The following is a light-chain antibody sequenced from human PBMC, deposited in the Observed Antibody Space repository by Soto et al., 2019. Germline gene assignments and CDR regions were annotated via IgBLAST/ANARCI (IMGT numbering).Light chain of an antibody. CDR3: QVWDSNSVYV. CDR2: DDS. J-gene: IGLJ1*01. V-gene: IGLV3-21*02. CDR1: NIGNKR. Sequence: SYDLTQPPSVSVAPGQTVRITCGGNNIGNKRVHWYQQKPGQAPVLVVYDDSDRPSGIPERFSGSNSGNTATLSISRVEAGDEADYYCQVWDSNSVYVFGTGTKVTVL.